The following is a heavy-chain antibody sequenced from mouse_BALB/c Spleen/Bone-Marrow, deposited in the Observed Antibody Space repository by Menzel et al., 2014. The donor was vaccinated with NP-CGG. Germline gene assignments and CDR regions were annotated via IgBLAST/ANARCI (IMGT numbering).Heavy chain of an antibody. CDR3: ARFATGSFAY. Sequence: VQGVESGAELVRPGSSVKTSCKASGYVFTDYWMNWLRQRPGQGLEWIGQIFPVNADTNYKANFKDKVTLTADKSSTTAYMQLNSLTSEDSAVYFCARFATGSFAYWGQGTLVTVSA. CDR1: GYVFTDYW. V-gene: IGHV1-80*01. J-gene: IGHJ3*01. D-gene: IGHD1-1*01. CDR2: IFPVNADT.